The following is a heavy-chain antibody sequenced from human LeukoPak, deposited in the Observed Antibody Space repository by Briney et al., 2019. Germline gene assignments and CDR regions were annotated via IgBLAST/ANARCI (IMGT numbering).Heavy chain of an antibody. CDR2: INPSGGST. CDR1: GYTFTSYH. Sequence: ASVKVSCKASGYTFTSYHMHWVRQAPGQGLEWMGIINPSGGSTSYAQKFQGRVTMTRDTSTSTVYMELSSLRSEDTAVYYCASSLNNWNFRYYFDYWGQGTLVTVSS. D-gene: IGHD1-7*01. CDR3: ASSLNNWNFRYYFDY. V-gene: IGHV1-46*01. J-gene: IGHJ4*02.